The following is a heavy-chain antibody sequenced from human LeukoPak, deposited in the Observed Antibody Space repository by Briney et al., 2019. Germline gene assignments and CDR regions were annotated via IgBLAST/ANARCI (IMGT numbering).Heavy chain of an antibody. V-gene: IGHV1-24*01. D-gene: IGHD3-22*01. CDR3: ATGLPRSGYNRRGPFDY. CDR1: GYTLTELS. CDR2: FHPEDGET. Sequence: ASVRVSFKVSGYTLTELSMHWVRHARGKGREWRGGFHPEDGETIYAQKYQDRVTMTEDTSTDTSYMELSSLRSEDTAVYYCATGLPRSGYNRRGPFDYWGQGTLVTVSS. J-gene: IGHJ4*02.